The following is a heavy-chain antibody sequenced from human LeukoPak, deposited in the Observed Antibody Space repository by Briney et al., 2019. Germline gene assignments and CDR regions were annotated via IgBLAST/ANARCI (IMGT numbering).Heavy chain of an antibody. CDR2: IKEDGNEK. V-gene: IGHV3-7*01. Sequence: GGSLRPSCAASGFTFSTYWMSWVRQAPGKGLEWAANIKEDGNEKYHVDSVKGRFTISRDNAKNALYLQMNSLRAEDTAVYYCARERKSGWLSRTYNFEFWGQGTLVTVSS. CDR3: ARERKSGWLSRTYNFEF. J-gene: IGHJ4*02. D-gene: IGHD3-22*01. CDR1: GFTFSTYW.